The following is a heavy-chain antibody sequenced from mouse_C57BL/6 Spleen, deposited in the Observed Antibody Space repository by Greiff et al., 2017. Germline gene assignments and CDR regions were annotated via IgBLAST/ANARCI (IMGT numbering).Heavy chain of an antibody. CDR2: IWGVGST. CDR3: ASGYGSSLFAY. Sequence: VKVEESGPGLVAPSQSLSITCTVSGFSLTSYGVDWVRQSPGKGLEWLGVIWGVGSTNYNSALKSRLSISKDNSKSQVFLKMNSLQTDDTAMYYCASGYGSSLFAYWGQGTLVTVSA. J-gene: IGHJ3*01. CDR1: GFSLTSYG. V-gene: IGHV2-6*01. D-gene: IGHD1-1*01.